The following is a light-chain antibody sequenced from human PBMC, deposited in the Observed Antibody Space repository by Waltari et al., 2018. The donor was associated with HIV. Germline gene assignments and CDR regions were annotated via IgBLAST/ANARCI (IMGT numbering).Light chain of an antibody. CDR2: RSD. J-gene: IGLJ3*02. CDR1: RSNIGSNY. Sequence: QSVLTQPPSASGTPGQSVSISCSGSRSNIGSNYVYWYQHLPGTTPKVVIYRSDQRPSGGPDRVSGSNSGTSASLAISGLRSEDEAHYYCASWDDNLSGWVFGGGTKLTVL. CDR3: ASWDDNLSGWV. V-gene: IGLV1-47*01.